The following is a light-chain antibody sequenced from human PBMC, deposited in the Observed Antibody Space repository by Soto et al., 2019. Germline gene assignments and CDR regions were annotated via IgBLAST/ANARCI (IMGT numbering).Light chain of an antibody. J-gene: IGLJ3*02. Sequence: QSVLTQPPSVSGAPGQRVTISCTGSSSNIGATYDVNWYQQHPGKVPKLLIYEVSNRPSGVPDRFSGSKSGNTASLTVSGLQAEDEADYYCNSYAGGDWVFGVGTKVTVL. CDR1: SSNIGATYD. CDR3: NSYAGGDWV. V-gene: IGLV1-40*01. CDR2: EVS.